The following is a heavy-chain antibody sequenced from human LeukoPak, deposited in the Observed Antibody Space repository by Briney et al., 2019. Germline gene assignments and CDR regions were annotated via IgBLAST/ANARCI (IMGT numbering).Heavy chain of an antibody. Sequence: ASVKVSCKASGYTFTGNYMHWVQQAPGQGLEWMGWINANSGGTKYAQKFQGRVPMTRDTSISTAYMELSSLRSDDTAVYYCARGSGSSWFDLWGQGTLVTVSS. J-gene: IGHJ5*02. D-gene: IGHD3-10*01. CDR1: GYTFTGNY. V-gene: IGHV1-2*02. CDR3: ARGSGSSWFDL. CDR2: INANSGGT.